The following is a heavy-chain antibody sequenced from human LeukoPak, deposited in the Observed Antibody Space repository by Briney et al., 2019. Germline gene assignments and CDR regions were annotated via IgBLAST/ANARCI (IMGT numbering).Heavy chain of an antibody. Sequence: SETLALTCTVSGGSISSYYWNWIRQPPGKGLEWIGYIYYSGSTNYNPSLKNRVTISVDTSKNQFSLKLSSVTAADTAVYYCARSHDSSGYYADDAFDIWGQGTMVTVSS. CDR1: GGSISSYY. D-gene: IGHD3-22*01. J-gene: IGHJ3*02. CDR2: IYYSGST. V-gene: IGHV4-59*01. CDR3: ARSHDSSGYYADDAFDI.